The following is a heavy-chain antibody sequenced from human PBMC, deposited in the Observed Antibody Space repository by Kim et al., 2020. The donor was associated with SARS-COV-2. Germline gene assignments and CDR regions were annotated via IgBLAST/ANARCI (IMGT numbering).Heavy chain of an antibody. D-gene: IGHD6-19*01. CDR3: ARDHSVAVAGQHNWFDP. Sequence: FQGRVTITADESTSTAYMELSSLRSEDTAVYYCARDHSVAVAGQHNWFDPWGQGTLVTVSS. J-gene: IGHJ5*02. V-gene: IGHV1-69*01.